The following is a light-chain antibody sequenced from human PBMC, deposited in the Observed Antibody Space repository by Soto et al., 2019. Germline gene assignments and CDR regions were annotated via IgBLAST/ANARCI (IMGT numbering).Light chain of an antibody. CDR2: GAS. J-gene: IGKJ2*01. CDR3: HQANNWPYT. CDR1: QSASDN. Sequence: VMTQSPAPLSVSPGERVTLSCRASQSASDNLAWYQQKPGQAPRLPIYGASTRATGLPARFSCSGSGTEFTLPISSMQSEDLAVYFCHQANNWPYTFGQGTKLDIK. V-gene: IGKV3-15*01.